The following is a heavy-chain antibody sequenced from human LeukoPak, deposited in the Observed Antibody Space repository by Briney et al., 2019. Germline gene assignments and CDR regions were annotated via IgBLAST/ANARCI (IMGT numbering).Heavy chain of an antibody. Sequence: GGSLRLSCAAPGIAVTGNYMSWVRQPPGKGLEWVSFISINTDTFYADSVRGRFTISRDSSENTLFLQMNSLRDEDSAVYYCAIAQSWDELFDSWGQGTLVTVSS. D-gene: IGHD1-26*01. V-gene: IGHV3-53*01. CDR1: GIAVTGNY. CDR2: ISINTDT. J-gene: IGHJ4*02. CDR3: AIAQSWDELFDS.